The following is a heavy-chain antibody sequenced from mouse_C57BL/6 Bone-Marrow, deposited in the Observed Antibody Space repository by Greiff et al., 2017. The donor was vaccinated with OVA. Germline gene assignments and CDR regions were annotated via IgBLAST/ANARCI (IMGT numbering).Heavy chain of an antibody. V-gene: IGHV1-69*01. CDR2: LDPSDSYT. J-gene: IGHJ3*01. CDR3: AKGDSSGDRFAY. D-gene: IGHD3-2*02. Sequence: QVQLQQPGAELVMPGASVKLSCKASGYTFTSYWMHWVKQRPGPGLEWIGELDPSDSYTNYNQKFKGKSTLTVDKSSSTAYMQLSSLTSEDSAVYYCAKGDSSGDRFAYWGQGTLVTVAA. CDR1: GYTFTSYW.